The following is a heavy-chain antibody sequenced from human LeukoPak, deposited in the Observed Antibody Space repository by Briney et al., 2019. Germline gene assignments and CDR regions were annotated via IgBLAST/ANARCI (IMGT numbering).Heavy chain of an antibody. CDR2: IYPGDSDT. Sequence: GGALHISCKGSGYLFTSYWIGWVRQMPGKGLEWMGIIYPGDSDTRYSPSFQGQVTISADKSISTAYLQWSSLKASDTAIYYCARRPKTGYFYMDVWGKGTTVTVSS. J-gene: IGHJ6*03. CDR3: ARRPKTGYFYMDV. CDR1: GYLFTSYW. D-gene: IGHD2/OR15-2a*01. V-gene: IGHV5-51*01.